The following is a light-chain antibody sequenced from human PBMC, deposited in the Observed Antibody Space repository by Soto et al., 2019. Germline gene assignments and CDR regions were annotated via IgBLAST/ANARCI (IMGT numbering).Light chain of an antibody. Sequence: DIQMTQSPPSLSASVGDRVTITCQASQDIGNSLNWFQHKPGKAPNLVIYDASNLEIGVPSRFRGSGSGTDFTFTITSLRPEDIATYYCQKSDHHPLFVPGTKVESK. CDR1: QDIGNS. J-gene: IGKJ3*01. CDR3: QKSDHHPL. CDR2: DAS. V-gene: IGKV1-33*01.